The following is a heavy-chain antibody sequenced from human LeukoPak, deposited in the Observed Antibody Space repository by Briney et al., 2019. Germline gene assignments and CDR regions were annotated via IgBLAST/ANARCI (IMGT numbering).Heavy chain of an antibody. D-gene: IGHD1-26*01. CDR2: INHSGST. J-gene: IGHJ4*02. CDR3: ARGGWVGARRPFGY. V-gene: IGHV4-34*01. Sequence: SETLSLTCAVYGGSFSGYYWSWIRQPPGKGLEWIGEINHSGSTNYNPSLKSRATISVDTSKNQFSLKLSSVTAADTAVYYCARGGWVGARRPFGYWGQGTLVTVSS. CDR1: GGSFSGYY.